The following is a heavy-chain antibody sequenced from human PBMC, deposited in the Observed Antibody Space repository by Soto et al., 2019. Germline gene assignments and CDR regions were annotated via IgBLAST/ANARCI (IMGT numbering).Heavy chain of an antibody. CDR1: GGSISSSSYY. V-gene: IGHV4-39*01. J-gene: IGHJ2*01. D-gene: IGHD3-10*01. CDR2: IYYRGCT. CDR3: TRRFCYGSGSYYNVCDWYFDL. Sequence: QLQLQESGPGLVKPSETLSLTCTASGGSISSSSYYWGWIRQPPGRGLEWFGRIYYRGCTYYNQSRRTRITISGDTSKNQFSLRLIPVTAADPAVYYCTRRFCYGSGSYYNVCDWYFDLWGRGTLVPRS.